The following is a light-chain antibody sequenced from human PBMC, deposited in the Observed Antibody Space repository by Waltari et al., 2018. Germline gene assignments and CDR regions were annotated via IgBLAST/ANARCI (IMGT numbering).Light chain of an antibody. CDR1: QSLVPVDGNTY. CDR2: WVF. J-gene: IGKJ2*01. V-gene: IGKV2-30*02. CDR3: MQGTRWPYT. Sequence: VMTQSPVSLSVTLGQAASISCKSIQSLVPVDGNTYLNWFHQRPGQSPRRLIYWVFNRDSGVPDRFSGSGSGTDFTLRISRVEAEDFGVYYCMQGTRWPYTFGQGTQLDIK.